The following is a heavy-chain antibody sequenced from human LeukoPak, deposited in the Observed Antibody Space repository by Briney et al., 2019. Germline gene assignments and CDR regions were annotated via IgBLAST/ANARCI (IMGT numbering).Heavy chain of an antibody. D-gene: IGHD2-8*01. CDR1: GGSISSSSYY. V-gene: IGHV4-39*01. CDR2: IYYSGST. CDR3: ARLSLYFDY. J-gene: IGHJ4*02. Sequence: SETLSLTCTVSGGSISSSSYYWGWIRQPPGKGLEWIGSIYYSGSTYYNPSLKSRVTISVDTSKNQFSPKLSSVTAADTAVYYCARLSLYFDYWGQGTLVTVSS.